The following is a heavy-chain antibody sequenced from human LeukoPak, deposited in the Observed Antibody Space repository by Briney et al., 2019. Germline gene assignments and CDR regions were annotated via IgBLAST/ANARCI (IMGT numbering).Heavy chain of an antibody. Sequence: GGSLRLSCAASGFTFSSYSMNWVRQAPGKGLEWVSAISGSGGSTYYADSVKGRFTISRDNSKNTLYLQMNSLRAEDTAIYYCAKDKVQNIAAAGTDDYWGQGTLVTVSS. D-gene: IGHD6-13*01. CDR1: GFTFSSYS. CDR2: ISGSGGST. CDR3: AKDKVQNIAAAGTDDY. J-gene: IGHJ4*02. V-gene: IGHV3-23*01.